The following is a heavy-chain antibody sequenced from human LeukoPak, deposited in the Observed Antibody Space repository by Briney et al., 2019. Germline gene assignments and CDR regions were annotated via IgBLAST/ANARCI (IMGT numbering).Heavy chain of an antibody. CDR2: MNTNSGNT. Sequence: ASVKVSCKASGYTFTSYDINWVRQATGQGLEGMGWMNTNSGNTGYAQKFQGRVTMTRNTSISTAYMDLSSLKASDTAMYYCARLSMIDTFDIWGLGTVVTVSS. CDR3: ARLSMIDTFDI. D-gene: IGHD2/OR15-2a*01. J-gene: IGHJ3*02. V-gene: IGHV1-8*01. CDR1: GYTFTSYD.